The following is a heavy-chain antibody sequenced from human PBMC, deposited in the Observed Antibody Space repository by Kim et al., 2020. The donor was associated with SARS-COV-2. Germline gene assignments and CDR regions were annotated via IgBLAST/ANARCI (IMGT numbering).Heavy chain of an antibody. D-gene: IGHD3-22*01. CDR3: ARAGYYDSSGHYFDFPFDV. J-gene: IGHJ4*02. CDR2: IYSGGRT. Sequence: GGSLRLSCAPSGFSVRKSYLSWVRQAPGKGLEWVSLIYSGGRTFYADSVKGRCTLSKDNSKDTLYLQMNSLGAEDTAVYYCARAGYYDSSGHYFDFPFDVWGQGTLVNVSS. CDR1: GFSVRKSY. V-gene: IGHV3-66*01.